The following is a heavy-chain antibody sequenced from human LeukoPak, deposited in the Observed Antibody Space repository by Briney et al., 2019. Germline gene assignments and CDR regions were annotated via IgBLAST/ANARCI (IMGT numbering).Heavy chain of an antibody. Sequence: GGSLRLSCAASGFTFSSYGMHWVRQAPGKGLEWVAFIRYDGSNKYYADSVKGRFTISRDNSKNTLYLQMNSLRAEDTAVYYCVNVKLGNGYFDYWGQGTLVTVSS. CDR1: GFTFSSYG. CDR2: IRYDGSNK. J-gene: IGHJ4*02. CDR3: VNVKLGNGYFDY. V-gene: IGHV3-30*02. D-gene: IGHD7-27*01.